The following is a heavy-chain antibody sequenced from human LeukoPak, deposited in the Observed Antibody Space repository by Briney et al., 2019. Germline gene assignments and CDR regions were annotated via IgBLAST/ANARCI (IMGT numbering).Heavy chain of an antibody. D-gene: IGHD3-16*01. J-gene: IGHJ5*02. CDR1: GDSVSSNSAA. CDR2: TYYRSKWYN. Sequence: SQTLSLTCAISGDSVSSNSAAWNWIRQSPSRGLEWLGRTYYRSKWYNDYAVSVKSRITINPDTSKNQCSLQLNSVHPEDTAVYYCARAPYDYVWGSYCWFDPWGQGTLVTVSS. CDR3: ARAPYDYVWGSYCWFDP. V-gene: IGHV6-1*01.